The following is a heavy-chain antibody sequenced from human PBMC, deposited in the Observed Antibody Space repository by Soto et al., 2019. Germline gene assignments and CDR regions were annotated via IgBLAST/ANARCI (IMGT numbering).Heavy chain of an antibody. CDR2: ISFDGNNN. CDR1: GFTFSNYA. J-gene: IGHJ4*02. CDR3: GRCTGTSCHLGADF. Sequence: QVQLVESGGGVVQPGRSLRLSCAASGFTFSNYALHWVRQAPGRGLEWVALISFDGNNNYYANSVKGRFTISRDNSKNTLYLQMNSLRDEETAVYYCGRCTGTSCHLGADFWGQGTLVIVSS. D-gene: IGHD2-2*01. V-gene: IGHV3-30-3*01.